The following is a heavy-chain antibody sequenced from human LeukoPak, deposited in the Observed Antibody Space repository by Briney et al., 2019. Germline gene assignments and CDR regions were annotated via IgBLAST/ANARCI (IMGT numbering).Heavy chain of an antibody. Sequence: GGSLRLSCAASGFTFSSYSMNWVRQAPGKGLEWVSYISSSSGTIYYAGSVKGRFTISRDNAKNSLYLQMKSLRAEDTTVYYCASDLYNWNVGGFDYWGQGTLVTVSS. D-gene: IGHD1-1*01. V-gene: IGHV3-48*01. CDR3: ASDLYNWNVGGFDY. CDR2: ISSSSGTI. J-gene: IGHJ4*02. CDR1: GFTFSSYS.